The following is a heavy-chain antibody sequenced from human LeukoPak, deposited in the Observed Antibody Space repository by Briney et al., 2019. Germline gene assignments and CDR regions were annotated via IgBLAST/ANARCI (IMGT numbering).Heavy chain of an antibody. CDR1: GFTFSSYA. D-gene: IGHD5-18*01. Sequence: GGSLRLSCAASGFTFSSYAMSWVRQAPGKGLEWVAVISYDGSSKFYEDSVKGRFTISRDNSKNTLYLQMNSLRVEDTAVYYCVKEFGGYSYGAYFDYWGQGTLVTVSS. CDR2: ISYDGSSK. V-gene: IGHV3-30*18. J-gene: IGHJ4*02. CDR3: VKEFGGYSYGAYFDY.